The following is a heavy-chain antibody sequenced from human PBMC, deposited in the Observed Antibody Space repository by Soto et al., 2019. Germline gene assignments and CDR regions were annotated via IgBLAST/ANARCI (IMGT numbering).Heavy chain of an antibody. J-gene: IGHJ4*02. D-gene: IGHD3-22*01. CDR2: ISGSGGTT. Sequence: EVQLLESGGGLVQPGGSLRLSCAASGFTFSSYAMSWVRQPPGKGLTWVAAISGSGGTTYYADSVKGRFTISRDNSKNTLYLQMNTLRAADTAVYYCAEQHYSSGYYPGYWGQGPLVTVSS. V-gene: IGHV3-23*01. CDR3: AEQHYSSGYYPGY. CDR1: GFTFSSYA.